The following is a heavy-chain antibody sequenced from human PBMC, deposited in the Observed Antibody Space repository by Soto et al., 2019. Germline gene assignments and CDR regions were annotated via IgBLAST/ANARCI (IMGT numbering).Heavy chain of an antibody. CDR3: AKSPGDRQLADAYDI. Sequence: QGQLVESGGGVVPPGRSLRLSCVASGFTFSTFTLHWVRQAPGKGLQWVADISYDGDNKYYADFVQGRFTISRDNAKNILYLQMSSLSAEDTAVYYCAKSPGDRQLADAYDIWGQGTKVTVSS. J-gene: IGHJ3*02. CDR2: ISYDGDNK. V-gene: IGHV3-30-3*02. CDR1: GFTFSTFT.